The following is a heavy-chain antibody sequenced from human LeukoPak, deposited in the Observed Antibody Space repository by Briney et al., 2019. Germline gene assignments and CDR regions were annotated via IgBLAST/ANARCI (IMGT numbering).Heavy chain of an antibody. Sequence: HPGGSLRLSCAASGFTFDDYTMHWVRQAPGKGLEWVSLISWDGGSTYYADSVKGRFTISRDSSKNSLYLQMNSLRTEDTALYYCAKDRFPESYYYYYGMDVWGQGTTVTVSS. CDR1: GFTFDDYT. V-gene: IGHV3-43*01. J-gene: IGHJ6*02. CDR3: AKDRFPESYYYYYGMDV. CDR2: ISWDGGST.